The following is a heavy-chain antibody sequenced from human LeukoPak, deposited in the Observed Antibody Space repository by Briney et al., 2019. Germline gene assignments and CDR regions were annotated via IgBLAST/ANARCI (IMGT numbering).Heavy chain of an antibody. V-gene: IGHV4-39*07. CDR1: GGSISSSSYY. Sequence: SETLSLTCTVSGGSISSSSYYWGWIRQPPGKGLEWIGSIYYSGSIYYNPSLKSRVTISVDTSENQLSLKLRSVTAADTAVYYCARERREQLLPPYTRLVTYFDYWGQGTLVTVSS. J-gene: IGHJ4*02. D-gene: IGHD1-26*01. CDR2: IYYSGSI. CDR3: ARERREQLLPPYTRLVTYFDY.